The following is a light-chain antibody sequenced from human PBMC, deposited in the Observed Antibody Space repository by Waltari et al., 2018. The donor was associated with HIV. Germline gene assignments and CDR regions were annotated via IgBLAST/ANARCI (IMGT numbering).Light chain of an antibody. CDR2: RNN. J-gene: IGLJ3*02. CDR3: CLYTAGYTSHVV. V-gene: IGLV1-47*01. CDR1: TSNIGKNY. Sequence: QSVLTQPPSTSGTPGQRVVISCSGSTSNIGKNYVCWYRQFPGTAPKLLIYRNNQRPSGVPDRFSGSKSGDTASLTISGLQAEDEGDYYCCLYTAGYTSHVVFGGGTKLTVL.